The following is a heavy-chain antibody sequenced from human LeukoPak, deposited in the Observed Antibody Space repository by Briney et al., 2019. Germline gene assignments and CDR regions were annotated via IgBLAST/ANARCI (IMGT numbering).Heavy chain of an antibody. CDR1: GFTFSSYW. J-gene: IGHJ6*02. Sequence: GGSQRLSCAASGFTFSSYWMNWARQAPGKGLVWVASINHNGNVNYYVDSVKGRFTISRDNAKNSLYLQMSNLRAEDTAVYFCARGGGLDVWGQGATVTVSS. CDR3: ARGGGLDV. D-gene: IGHD3-16*01. CDR2: INHNGNVN. V-gene: IGHV3-7*03.